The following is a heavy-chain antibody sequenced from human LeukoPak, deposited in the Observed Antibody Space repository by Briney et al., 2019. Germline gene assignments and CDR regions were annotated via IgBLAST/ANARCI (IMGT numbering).Heavy chain of an antibody. CDR2: IIPIFGTA. Sequence: ASVKVSCKASGGTLSSYAISWVRQAPGQGLEWMGGIIPIFGTANYAQKFQGRVTMTEDTSTDTAYMELSSLRSEDTAVYYCATPRGWELRGAFDIWGQGTMVTVSS. CDR3: ATPRGWELRGAFDI. CDR1: GGTLSSYA. V-gene: IGHV1-69*06. J-gene: IGHJ3*02. D-gene: IGHD1-26*01.